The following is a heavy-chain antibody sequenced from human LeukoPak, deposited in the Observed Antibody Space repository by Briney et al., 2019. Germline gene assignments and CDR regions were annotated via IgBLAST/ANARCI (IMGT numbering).Heavy chain of an antibody. J-gene: IGHJ3*02. CDR3: ARVRVEWIGDTNAFDI. Sequence: SETLSLTCTVSGGSISSYYWSWIRQPAGKGLEWIGRIYTSGSTNYSPSLKSRVTMSVDTSKNQFSLKLSSVTAADTAVYYCARVRVEWIGDTNAFDIWGQGTMVTVSS. CDR1: GGSISSYY. D-gene: IGHD3-10*01. V-gene: IGHV4-4*07. CDR2: IYTSGST.